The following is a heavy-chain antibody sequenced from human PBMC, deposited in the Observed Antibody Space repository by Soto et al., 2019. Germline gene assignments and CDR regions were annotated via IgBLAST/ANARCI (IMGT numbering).Heavy chain of an antibody. CDR2: LWYDGTNK. D-gene: IGHD1-26*01. J-gene: IGHJ4*02. CDR1: GFTFSSYA. CDR3: ARAQSSGNYYSDY. V-gene: IGHV3-33*01. Sequence: QVQLVESGGGVVQPGRSLRLSCAASGFTFSSYAMHWVRQAPGKGLEWVAVLWYDGTNKYYVDSVKGRFTISRDNSKNTLYLQMSSLRAEDTAVYYCARAQSSGNYYSDYWGQGTLVTVSS.